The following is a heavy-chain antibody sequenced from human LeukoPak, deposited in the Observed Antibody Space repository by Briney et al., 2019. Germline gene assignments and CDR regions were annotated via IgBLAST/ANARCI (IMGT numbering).Heavy chain of an antibody. CDR2: IYYSGST. CDR1: GGSISSYY. Sequence: SETLSLTCTVSGGSISSYYWSWIRQPPGKGLEWIGYIYYSGSTNYNPSLKSRVTISVDTSKNQFSLKLSSVTAADTAVYYCARLNSSSWYYFDYWGQGTLVTVSS. D-gene: IGHD6-13*01. V-gene: IGHV4-59*08. CDR3: ARLNSSSWYYFDY. J-gene: IGHJ4*02.